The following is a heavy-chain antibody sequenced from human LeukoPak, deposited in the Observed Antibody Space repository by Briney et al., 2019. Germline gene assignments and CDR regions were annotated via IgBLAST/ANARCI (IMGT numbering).Heavy chain of an antibody. J-gene: IGHJ4*02. D-gene: IGHD3-16*01. CDR3: ATHQGKRQYYDYVWGSYTENYYFDY. Sequence: GGSLRLSCAASGFTFSSYGMSWVRQAPGKGLEWVSANSGSGGSTYYADSVKGRFTISRDNSKNTLYLQMNSLRAEDTAVYYCATHQGKRQYYDYVWGSYTENYYFDYWGQGTLVTVSS. CDR2: NSGSGGST. V-gene: IGHV3-23*01. CDR1: GFTFSSYG.